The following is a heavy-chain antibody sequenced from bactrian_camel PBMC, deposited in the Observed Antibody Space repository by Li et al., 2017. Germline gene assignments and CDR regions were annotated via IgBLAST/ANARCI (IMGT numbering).Heavy chain of an antibody. CDR1: GFTFGGWA. D-gene: IGHD1*01. CDR3: VTSDSWNIYGNY. V-gene: IGHV3S31*01. CDR2: IHTGAGVI. Sequence: VQLVESGGGLVQPGRSLRLSCAASGFTFGGWAMSWVRQAPGEGLEWLSAIHTGAGVIHTADSVKGRFIISRDNAKNTLYLQMNSLKSGDTALYYCVTSDSWNIYGNYWGQGTQVTVS. J-gene: IGHJ4*01.